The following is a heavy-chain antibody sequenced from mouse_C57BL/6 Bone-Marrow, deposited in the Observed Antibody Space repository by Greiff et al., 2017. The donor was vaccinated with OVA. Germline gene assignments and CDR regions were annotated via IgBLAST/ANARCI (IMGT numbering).Heavy chain of an antibody. J-gene: IGHJ2*01. V-gene: IGHV1-59*01. CDR1: GYTFTSYW. D-gene: IGHD2-4*01. CDR2: IDPSDSYT. Sequence: QVQLQQPGAELVRPGTSVKLSCKASGYTFTSYWMHWVKQRPGQGLEWIGVIDPSDSYTNYNQKFKGKATLTVDPSSSTAYMQLSSLTSEDSAVYYCARWIGDYDYFDYGGQGTTLTVSS. CDR3: ARWIGDYDYFDY.